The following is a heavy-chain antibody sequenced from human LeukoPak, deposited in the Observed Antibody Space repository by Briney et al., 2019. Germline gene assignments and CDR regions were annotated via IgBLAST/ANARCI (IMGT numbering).Heavy chain of an antibody. D-gene: IGHD2-2*01. J-gene: IGHJ4*02. CDR2: IDPSSTYI. CDR3: ARAPTVLVGYCSSSSCQADY. Sequence: GGSLRLSCAASGFTFRSYSMNWVRQAPGKGLEWVSAIDPSSTYIYYADSVKGRFTISRDNAENSLYLQMNSLRVEDTAVYYCARAPTVLVGYCSSSSCQADYWGQGTLVIVSS. V-gene: IGHV3-21*01. CDR1: GFTFRSYS.